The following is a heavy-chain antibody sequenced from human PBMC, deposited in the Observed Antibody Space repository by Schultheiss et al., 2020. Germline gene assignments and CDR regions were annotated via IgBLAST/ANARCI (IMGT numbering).Heavy chain of an antibody. Sequence: GGSLRLSCAASGFTFRSYGMSWVRQAPGKGLEWVSAISGSGGNTYYADSVKGRFTISRDNSKNTLFLQMDSLRAEDTAVYYCARVRVAGTPGFDYWGQGTLVTVSS. CDR3: ARVRVAGTPGFDY. CDR2: ISGSGGNT. CDR1: GFTFRSYG. J-gene: IGHJ4*02. D-gene: IGHD6-19*01. V-gene: IGHV3-23*01.